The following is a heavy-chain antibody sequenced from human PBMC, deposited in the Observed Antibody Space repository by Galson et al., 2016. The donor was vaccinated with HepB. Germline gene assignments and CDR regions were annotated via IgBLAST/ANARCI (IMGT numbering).Heavy chain of an antibody. D-gene: IGHD5-18*01. Sequence: SLRLSCAASGFTFSSYGMHWVRQAPGKGLEWVAVIWYDGSNEYYADSVKGRFTISRDNSKNTLYLQMNSLRAEDTAVYYWAREIMGYTYGFYYWGQGTLVTVSS. CDR3: AREIMGYTYGFYY. CDR1: GFTFSSYG. CDR2: IWYDGSNE. V-gene: IGHV3-33*01. J-gene: IGHJ4*02.